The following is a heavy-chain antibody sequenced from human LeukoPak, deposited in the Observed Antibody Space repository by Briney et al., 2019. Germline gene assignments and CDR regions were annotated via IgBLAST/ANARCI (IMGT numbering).Heavy chain of an antibody. V-gene: IGHV3-23*01. J-gene: IGHJ4*02. CDR1: GFTFSSYA. D-gene: IGHD3-22*01. CDR3: AKAYSSYYDSSGKGSYDY. Sequence: GGSLRLSCVASGFTFSSYAMSWVRQAPGKGLEWVSAISGSGGSTYYADSVKGRFTISRDNSKNTLYLQMNSLRAEDTAVYYCAKAYSSYYDSSGKGSYDYWGQGTLVTVSS. CDR2: ISGSGGST.